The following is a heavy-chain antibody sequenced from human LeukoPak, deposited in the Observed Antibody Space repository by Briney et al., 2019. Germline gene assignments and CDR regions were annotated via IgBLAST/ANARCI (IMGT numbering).Heavy chain of an antibody. J-gene: IGHJ4*02. CDR1: GGSISSSSYY. CDR2: IYYSGST. V-gene: IGHV4-39*01. CDR3: ATIGYSYELDY. Sequence: PSETLSLTCTVSGGSISSSSYYWGWIRQPPGKGLEWIGSIYYSGSTYYNPSLKSRVTISVDTSKNQFSLKLSSVTAADTAVYYCATIGYSYELDYWGQGTLVTVSS. D-gene: IGHD5-18*01.